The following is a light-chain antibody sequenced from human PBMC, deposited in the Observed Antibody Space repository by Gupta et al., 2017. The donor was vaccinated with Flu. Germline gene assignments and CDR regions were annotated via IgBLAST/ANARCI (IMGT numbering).Light chain of an antibody. CDR3: QQGYSSLGT. J-gene: IGKJ3*01. CDR1: QSISIY. CDR2: AAS. Sequence: DIQMTQSPSSLSASVGDRVTITCRASQSISIYLNWHQQKPGKAPKLLIYAASTLQSGVPSRFSGSGSGTDFTLTISSLQPEDFATYYCQQGYSSLGTFGPGTKVDV. V-gene: IGKV1-39*01.